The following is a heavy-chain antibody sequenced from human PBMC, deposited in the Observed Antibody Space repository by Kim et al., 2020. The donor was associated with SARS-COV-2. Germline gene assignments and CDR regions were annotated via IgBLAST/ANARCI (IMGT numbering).Heavy chain of an antibody. J-gene: IGHJ3*02. V-gene: IGHV1-69*13. Sequence: SVKVSCKASGGTFSSYAISWVRQAPGQGLEWMGGIIPIFGTANYAQKFQGRVTITADESTSTAYMELSSLRSEDTAVYYCARAIRRMVRGVIRTDAFDIWGQGTMVTVSS. CDR1: GGTFSSYA. D-gene: IGHD3-10*01. CDR3: ARAIRRMVRGVIRTDAFDI. CDR2: IIPIFGTA.